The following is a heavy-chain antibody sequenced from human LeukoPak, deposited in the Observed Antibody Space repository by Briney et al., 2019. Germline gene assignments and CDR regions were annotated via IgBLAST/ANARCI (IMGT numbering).Heavy chain of an antibody. CDR1: GFTFSSYS. V-gene: IGHV3-21*01. Sequence: GGSLRLSCAASGFTFSSYSMNWVRQAPGKGLEWVSSISSSSSYIYYADSVKGRFTISRDDAKNSLYLQMNSLRAEDTAVYYCARDHTANIVVVTAIGYGMDVWGQGTTVTVSS. CDR2: ISSSSSYI. CDR3: ARDHTANIVVVTAIGYGMDV. J-gene: IGHJ6*02. D-gene: IGHD2-21*02.